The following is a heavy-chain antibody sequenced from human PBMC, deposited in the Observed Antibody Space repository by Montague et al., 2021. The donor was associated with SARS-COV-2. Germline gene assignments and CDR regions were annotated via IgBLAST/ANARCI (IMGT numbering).Heavy chain of an antibody. CDR3: ARANYYVMTSKAYAMDV. CDR1: GGSISSGGYY. D-gene: IGHD3-16*01. Sequence: TLLLTCTVSGGSISSGGYYWSWVRQPPGKGLDWIGYIFYRGGTYYNPSLKSRVSMSVDTSKIQFSLNLTSVTAADTAVYYCARANYYVMTSKAYAMDVWGQGTTVTVPS. V-gene: IGHV4-31*03. CDR2: IFYRGGT. J-gene: IGHJ6*02.